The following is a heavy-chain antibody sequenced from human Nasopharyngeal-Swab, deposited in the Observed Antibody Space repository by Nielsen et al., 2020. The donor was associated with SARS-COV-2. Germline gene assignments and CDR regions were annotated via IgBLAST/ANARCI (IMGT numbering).Heavy chain of an antibody. J-gene: IGHJ4*02. Sequence: GGSLRLSCEASGFTFSTYAMSWVRQAPGKGLEWVANIKQDGSEKYYVDSVKGRFTISRDNAKNSLYLQMNSLRAEDTAVYYCARSHNDFWSGYLVYDYWGQGTLVTVSS. CDR3: ARSHNDFWSGYLVYDY. CDR2: IKQDGSEK. CDR1: GFTFSTYA. D-gene: IGHD3-3*01. V-gene: IGHV3-7*01.